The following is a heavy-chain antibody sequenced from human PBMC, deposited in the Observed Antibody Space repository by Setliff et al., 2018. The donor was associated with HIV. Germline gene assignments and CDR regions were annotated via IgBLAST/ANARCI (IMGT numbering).Heavy chain of an antibody. J-gene: IGHJ5*02. CDR3: ARAPYVSGSFGWFDP. Sequence: SETLSLTCTVSGGSISSYYWSWIRQPPGKGLEWIGYIYTRGSTNYNPSLKSRVTISVDTSKDQFSLKLASVTAADTAVYYCARAPYVSGSFGWFDPWGQGTLVTVSS. V-gene: IGHV4-4*08. CDR2: IYTRGST. CDR1: GGSISSYY. D-gene: IGHD3-10*01.